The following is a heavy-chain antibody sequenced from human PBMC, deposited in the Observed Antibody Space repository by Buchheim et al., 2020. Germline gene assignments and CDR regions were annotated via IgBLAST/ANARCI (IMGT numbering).Heavy chain of an antibody. D-gene: IGHD2-2*01. V-gene: IGHV1-18*04. CDR1: GYSLDAFG. J-gene: IGHJ5*02. CDR3: ARGGYCRSGTCFSRFWFDP. CDR2: INSQDGNT. Sequence: QVQLVQSGPELKQPGASVKVSCQASGYSLDAFGITWVRQAPGQGLEWMGWINSQDGNTDYAQNFQGRVRMTTDTSTNTAYMELRSLRSDDTAVYYCARGGYCRSGTCFSRFWFDPWGQGT.